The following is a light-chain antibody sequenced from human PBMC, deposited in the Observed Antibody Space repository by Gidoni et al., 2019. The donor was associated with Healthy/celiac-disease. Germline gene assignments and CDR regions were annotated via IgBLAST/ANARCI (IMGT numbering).Light chain of an antibody. CDR2: WAS. J-gene: IGKJ1*01. Sequence: DLLMTQPPDSLAVSLGERATINCKSSQSVLYSSNNKNYLAWYQQKPGQPPKLLIYWASTRESGVPDRFSGSGSGTDFTLTISSLQAEDVAVYYCQQYYSTPRTFXQXTKVEIK. CDR1: QSVLYSSNNKNY. CDR3: QQYYSTPRT. V-gene: IGKV4-1*01.